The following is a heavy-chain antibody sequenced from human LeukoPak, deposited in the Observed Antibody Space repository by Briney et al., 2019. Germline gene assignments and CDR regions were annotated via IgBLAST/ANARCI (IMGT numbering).Heavy chain of an antibody. CDR3: AKDQGSSGPTDY. Sequence: GRSLRLSCAASGFTFTSYAIHWVRQVPGKGLEWVAMISHDGTKKYFADSVKGRFTISRDNSENTIYLQMNSLGPEDTAVYHCAKDQGSSGPTDYWGQGTLVTVSS. V-gene: IGHV3-30*04. CDR1: GFTFTSYA. CDR2: ISHDGTKK. D-gene: IGHD3-22*01. J-gene: IGHJ4*02.